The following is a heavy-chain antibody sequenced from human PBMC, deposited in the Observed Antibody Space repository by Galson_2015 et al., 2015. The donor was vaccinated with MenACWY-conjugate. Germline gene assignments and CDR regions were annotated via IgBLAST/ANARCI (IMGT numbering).Heavy chain of an antibody. CDR1: GGTFSRHA. D-gene: IGHD6-25*01. CDR2: IIPPYDIT. J-gene: IGHJ1*01. CDR3: ATSPLFGDMAALAAAIWYFQT. Sequence: SCKASGGTFSRHAISWGRQDPGQGLEFMGGIIPPYDITKYAPKFQGRVTITADKATSTAYMEVTRLRSGDTAVYYCATSPLFGDMAALAAAIWYFQTWGQGTLVTVSA. V-gene: IGHV1-69*17.